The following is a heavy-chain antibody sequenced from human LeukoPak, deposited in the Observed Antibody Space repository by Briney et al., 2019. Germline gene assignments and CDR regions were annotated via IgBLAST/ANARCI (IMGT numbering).Heavy chain of an antibody. Sequence: GGSLRLSCAASGFTFTTYAMSWVRQAPGKGLEWVSVVSDTGGSTYYADSVQGRFTISRDNSKNTLYLQMNSLRAEDTAVYYCARESGRGGTFDYWGQGTLVTVSS. CDR3: ARESGRGGTFDY. CDR2: VSDTGGST. CDR1: GFTFTTYA. J-gene: IGHJ4*02. D-gene: IGHD1-26*01. V-gene: IGHV3-23*01.